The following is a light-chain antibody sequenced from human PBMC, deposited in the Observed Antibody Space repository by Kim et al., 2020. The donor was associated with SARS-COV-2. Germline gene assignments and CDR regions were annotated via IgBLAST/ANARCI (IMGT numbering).Light chain of an antibody. V-gene: IGKV3-20*01. J-gene: IGKJ1*01. CDR3: QQYRYSPTVA. CDR2: VSS. CDR1: RSIHTNY. Sequence: PGARATLSCRASRSIHTNYLAWYPQIPCQPRRLLIFVSSSRATGIPDRFTGSGSETDFTLTISSLEPDGFAVYYCQQYRYSPTVAFGQGTKV.